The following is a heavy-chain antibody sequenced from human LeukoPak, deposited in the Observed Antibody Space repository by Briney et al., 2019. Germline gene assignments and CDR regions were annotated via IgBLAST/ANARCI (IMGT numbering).Heavy chain of an antibody. CDR1: RYTFTSYG. V-gene: IGHV1-18*01. D-gene: IGHD2-2*01. Sequence: GASVTVSFTASRYTFTSYGICWVQPAPGQGLGWLGWISAYNGNTNYAQKLQGRVTMTTDTSTSTAYMELRSLRSEDTDVYYCARYQGGMGAFDIWGQGTMVTVSS. CDR3: ARYQGGMGAFDI. CDR2: ISAYNGNT. J-gene: IGHJ3*02.